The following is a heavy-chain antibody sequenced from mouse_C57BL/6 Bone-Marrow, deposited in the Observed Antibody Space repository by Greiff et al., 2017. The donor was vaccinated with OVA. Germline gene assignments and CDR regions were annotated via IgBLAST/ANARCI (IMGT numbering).Heavy chain of an antibody. CDR3: ARSPYYGNYVLVDY. D-gene: IGHD2-10*01. CDR2: INPYNGGT. CDR1: GYTFTDYY. Sequence: VQLQQSGPVLVKPGASVKMSCKASGYTFTDYYMNWVKQSPGKSLEWIGAINPYNGGTSYNQKFKGKATLTVDTSSSTAYMKLNSLTSEDSAVYYCARSPYYGNYVLVDYWGQGTSVTVSS. V-gene: IGHV1-19*01. J-gene: IGHJ4*01.